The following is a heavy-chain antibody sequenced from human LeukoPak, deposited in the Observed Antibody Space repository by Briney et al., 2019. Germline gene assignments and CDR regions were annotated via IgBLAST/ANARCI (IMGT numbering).Heavy chain of an antibody. CDR2: ISAYNGNT. CDR3: ARDGTFRIGFGGSGIEFYMDV. Sequence: ASVKVSCKASGYTFTSYGISWVRQAPGQGLEWMGWISAYNGNTNYAQKLQGRVTMTTDTSTSTAYMELRSLRSDDTAVYYCARDGTFRIGFGGSGIEFYMDVWGKGTTVTVSS. CDR1: GYTFTSYG. D-gene: IGHD3-10*01. V-gene: IGHV1-18*01. J-gene: IGHJ6*04.